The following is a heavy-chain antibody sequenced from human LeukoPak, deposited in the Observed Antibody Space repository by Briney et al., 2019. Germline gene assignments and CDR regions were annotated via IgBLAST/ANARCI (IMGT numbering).Heavy chain of an antibody. CDR2: IYSTGST. CDR3: ARDLVDSSGFYYGFDP. V-gene: IGHV4-4*08. CDR1: GGSMSNYY. Sequence: SETLSLTCTVSGGSMSNYYWTWIRQPPGKGLEWIGYIYSTGSTNYNPSLESRLTISVDTSKNQFSLNLSSVTAADTAVYYCARDLVDSSGFYYGFDPWGQGTLVTVSS. J-gene: IGHJ5*02. D-gene: IGHD3-22*01.